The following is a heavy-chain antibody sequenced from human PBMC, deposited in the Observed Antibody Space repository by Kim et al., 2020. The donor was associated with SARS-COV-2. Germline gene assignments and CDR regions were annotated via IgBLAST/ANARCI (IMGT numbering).Heavy chain of an antibody. Sequence: RNCADSVKGRFTISEDNAKSTVYLQMNRLRGEDTAVYYCARGSFKDGMDVWGQGTTVTVSS. J-gene: IGHJ6*02. V-gene: IGHV3-74*01. CDR3: ARGSFKDGMDV. CDR2: R.